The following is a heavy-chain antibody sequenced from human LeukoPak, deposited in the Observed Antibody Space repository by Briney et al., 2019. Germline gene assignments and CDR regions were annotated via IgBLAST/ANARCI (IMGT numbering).Heavy chain of an antibody. CDR1: GFTFSSYS. Sequence: PGGSLRLSCAASGFTFSSYSMNWVRQAPGKGLEWVSSISSSSSYIYYADSVKGRFTISRDNAKNSLYLQMNSLRAEDTAVYYCARDLGRYSSGWTIIDYWGQGTLVTVSS. V-gene: IGHV3-21*01. J-gene: IGHJ4*02. CDR2: ISSSSSYI. CDR3: ARDLGRYSSGWTIIDY. D-gene: IGHD6-19*01.